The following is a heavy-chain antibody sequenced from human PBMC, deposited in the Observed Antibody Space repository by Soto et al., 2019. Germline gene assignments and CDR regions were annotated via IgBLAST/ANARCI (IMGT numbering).Heavy chain of an antibody. CDR1: GGSVSSESHY. V-gene: IGHV4-61*01. D-gene: IGHD3-3*01. Sequence: PSVTLSLTCTVSGGSVSSESHYWSWIRQTTGKGLEWIGYIYYTGSTNYNPSLKGRVTMSVDTSRDQVSLRLRSVTRADTAVYYCARDNYDVRSGSYYYAMEVWGQGAKVTVSS. CDR3: ARDNYDVRSGSYYYAMEV. J-gene: IGHJ6*02. CDR2: IYYTGST.